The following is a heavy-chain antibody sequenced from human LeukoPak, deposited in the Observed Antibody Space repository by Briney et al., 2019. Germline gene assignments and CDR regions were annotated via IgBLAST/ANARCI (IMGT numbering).Heavy chain of an antibody. CDR3: ARDGLLTRTGMDV. J-gene: IGHJ6*03. CDR2: IIPMLGTA. D-gene: IGHD3/OR15-3a*01. CDR1: GGSLSDYT. Sequence: GASVKVSCKASGGSLSDYTISWVRQAPGQGLEWMGGIIPMLGTAKYAQNFQGGVTITTDDSSSTVYMELSSLRFEDTASYFCARDGLLTRTGMDVWGKGTTVTVSS. V-gene: IGHV1-69*16.